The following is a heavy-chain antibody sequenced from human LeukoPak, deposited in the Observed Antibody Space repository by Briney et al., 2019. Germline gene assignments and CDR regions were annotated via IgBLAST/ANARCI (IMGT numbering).Heavy chain of an antibody. D-gene: IGHD3-9*01. Sequence: PGGSLRLSCAVSGFTFRSYAMRWVRQAPGKGLEWVSGLSGSGSYTFYADSVKGRFTISRDNSKNTLYLQMISLRADDTAIYYCAKGGHYDLLTGYYHSMDVWGQGTTVTVSS. CDR2: LSGSGSYT. CDR3: AKGGHYDLLTGYYHSMDV. CDR1: GFTFRSYA. J-gene: IGHJ6*02. V-gene: IGHV3-23*01.